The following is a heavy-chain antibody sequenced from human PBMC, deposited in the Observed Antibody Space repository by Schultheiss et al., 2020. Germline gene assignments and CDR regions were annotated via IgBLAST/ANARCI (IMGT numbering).Heavy chain of an antibody. CDR3: ARAVAGTNDAFEI. D-gene: IGHD6-19*01. J-gene: IGHJ3*02. CDR2: ICHSVIT. V-gene: IGHV4-38-2*02. Sequence: SETLSLTCTVSGYSVSSGYCWVWIRQTPGKGLEWIGNICHSVITYYNPSLKGRVTISIDTSKNQFSLQLRSVTAADTAVYYCARAVAGTNDAFEIWGQGTTVTVSS. CDR1: GYSVSSGYC.